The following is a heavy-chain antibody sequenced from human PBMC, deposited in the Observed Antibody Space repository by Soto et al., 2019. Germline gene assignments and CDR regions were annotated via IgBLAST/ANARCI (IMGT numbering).Heavy chain of an antibody. CDR3: ARESSGWYNTRKFDY. V-gene: IGHV3-33*01. D-gene: IGHD6-19*01. J-gene: IGHJ4*02. CDR1: GFTFSSYG. Sequence: PGGSLRLSCAASGFTFSSYGMHWVRQAPGKGLEWVAVIWYDGSNKYYADSVKGRFTISRDNSKNTLYLQMNSLRAEDTAVYYCARESSGWYNTRKFDYWGQGTLVTVSS. CDR2: IWYDGSNK.